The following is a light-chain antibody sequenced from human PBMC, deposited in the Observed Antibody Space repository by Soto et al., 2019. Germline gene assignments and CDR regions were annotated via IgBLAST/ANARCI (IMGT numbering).Light chain of an antibody. J-gene: IGLJ3*02. V-gene: IGLV1-36*01. CDR2: YDD. Sequence: QSVLTQPPSVSEAPRQRVTISCSGSSSTIGNNGVNWYQQLPGKAPKLLISYDDLPPSGVSDRFSGSKSGTSASLAISGLQSEDEAVYYCATLDDSLSRWVFGGGTKLTVL. CDR3: ATLDDSLSRWV. CDR1: SSTIGNNG.